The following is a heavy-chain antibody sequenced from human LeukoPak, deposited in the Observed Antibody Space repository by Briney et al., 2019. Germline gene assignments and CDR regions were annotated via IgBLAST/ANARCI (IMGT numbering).Heavy chain of an antibody. V-gene: IGHV3-7*01. CDR1: GFTFSSYW. CDR3: ARGGHYDLWSPLDY. CDR2: IKQDGSEK. Sequence: VGSLRLSCAASGFTFSSYWMSWVRQAPGKGLEWVANIKQDGSEKYYVDSVKGRFTISRDNAKNSLYLQMNSLRAEDTAVYYCARGGHYDLWSPLDYWGQGTLVTVSS. J-gene: IGHJ4*02. D-gene: IGHD3-3*01.